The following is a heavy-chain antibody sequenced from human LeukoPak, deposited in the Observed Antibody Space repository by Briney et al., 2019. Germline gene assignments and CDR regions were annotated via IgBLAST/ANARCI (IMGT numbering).Heavy chain of an antibody. CDR2: ISGSGGST. V-gene: IGHV3-23*01. J-gene: IGHJ6*04. CDR1: GFTFSSYA. Sequence: GGSLRLSCAASGFTFSSYAMSWGRQAPGEGVGWGSAISGSGGSTYYADSVKGRFTISRDNSKNTLYLQMNSLRAEDTAVYYCAKGLGYCSGGSCYSDYYYGMDVWGKGTTVTVSS. CDR3: AKGLGYCSGGSCYSDYYYGMDV. D-gene: IGHD2-15*01.